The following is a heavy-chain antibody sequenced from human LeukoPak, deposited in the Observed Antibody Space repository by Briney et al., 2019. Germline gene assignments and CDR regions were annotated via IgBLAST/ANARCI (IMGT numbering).Heavy chain of an antibody. D-gene: IGHD1-26*01. CDR1: GLRFSSYV. CDR2: IDGSDGAS. CDR3: ARVDSGNYDY. J-gene: IGHJ4*02. Sequence: GGSLRLSCAASGLRFSSYVMSWVRQAPGKGLEYVSSIDGSDGASYYADSVKGRFTISRDNSKNTLFLQMNSLRVEDTAVYYCARVDSGNYDYWGQGTLVTVSS. V-gene: IGHV3-23*01.